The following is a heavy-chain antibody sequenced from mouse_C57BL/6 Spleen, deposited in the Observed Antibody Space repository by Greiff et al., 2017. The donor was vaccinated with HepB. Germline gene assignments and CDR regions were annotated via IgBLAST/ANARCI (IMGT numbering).Heavy chain of an antibody. Sequence: VQLQQPGAELVRPGSSVKLSCKASGYTFTSYWMHWVKQRPIQGLEWIGNIDPSDSETHYNQKFKDKATLTVDKSSSTAYMQLSSLTSEDSAVDYCARSDYGRGYFDYWGQGTTLTVSS. V-gene: IGHV1-52*01. CDR1: GYTFTSYW. J-gene: IGHJ2*01. CDR2: IDPSDSET. CDR3: ARSDYGRGYFDY. D-gene: IGHD1-1*01.